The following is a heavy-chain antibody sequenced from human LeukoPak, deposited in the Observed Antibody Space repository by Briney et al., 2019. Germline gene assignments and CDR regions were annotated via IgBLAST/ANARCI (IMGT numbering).Heavy chain of an antibody. CDR3: ASSIAVAGGFDY. CDR1: GGSISSGDYY. CDR2: IYYSGST. Sequence: SETLSLTCTVSGGSISSGDYYWSWIRQPPGKGLEWIGYIYYSGSTYYNPSLKSRVTISVDTSKNQFSLKLSSVTAADTAVYYCASSIAVAGGFDYWGQGTLVTVPS. D-gene: IGHD6-19*01. V-gene: IGHV4-30-4*01. J-gene: IGHJ4*02.